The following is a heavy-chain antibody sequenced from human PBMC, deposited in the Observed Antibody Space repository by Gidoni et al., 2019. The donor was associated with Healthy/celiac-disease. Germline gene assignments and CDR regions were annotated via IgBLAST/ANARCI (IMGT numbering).Heavy chain of an antibody. J-gene: IGHJ5*02. V-gene: IGHV4-61*02. CDR1: GGSISSGSYY. CDR2: IYTSGST. CDR3: ARSPTHFYNWFDP. Sequence: QVQLQESGPGLVKPSQTLSLTCTVSGGSISSGSYYWSWIRQPAGKGLEWIGRIYTSGSTNYNPSLKSRVTISVDTSKNQFSLKLSSVTAADTAVYYCARSPTHFYNWFDPWGQGTLVTVSS.